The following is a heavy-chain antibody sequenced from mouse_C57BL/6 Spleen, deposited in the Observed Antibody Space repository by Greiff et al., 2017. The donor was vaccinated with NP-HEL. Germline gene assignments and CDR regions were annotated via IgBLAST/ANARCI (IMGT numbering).Heavy chain of an antibody. CDR3: ARVNWEDAMDY. Sequence: EVQLVESGGGLVKPGGSLKLSCAASGFTFSSYAMSWVRQTPEKRLEWVATISDGGSYTYYPDNVKGRFTISRDNAKNNLYLQMSHLKSEDTAMYYWARVNWEDAMDYWGQGTSVTVSS. CDR2: ISDGGSYT. CDR1: GFTFSSYA. J-gene: IGHJ4*01. V-gene: IGHV5-4*01. D-gene: IGHD4-1*01.